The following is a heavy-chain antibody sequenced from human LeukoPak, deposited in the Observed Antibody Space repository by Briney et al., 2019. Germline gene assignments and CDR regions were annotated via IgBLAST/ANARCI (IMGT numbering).Heavy chain of an antibody. J-gene: IGHJ4*02. CDR2: INPNSGGT. CDR1: GYTFTGYY. V-gene: IGHV1-2*02. CDR3: APGSSDYYLDY. Sequence: ASVKVSCKASGYTFTGYYMHWVRQAPGQGLEWMGWINPNSGGTNYAQRFQGRVTMTRDTSISTAYMELSRLRSGDTAMYYCAPGSSDYYLDYWGQGTLVTVSS. D-gene: IGHD3-22*01.